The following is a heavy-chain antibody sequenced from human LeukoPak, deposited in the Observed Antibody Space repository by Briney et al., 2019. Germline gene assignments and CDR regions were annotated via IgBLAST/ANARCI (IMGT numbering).Heavy chain of an antibody. J-gene: IGHJ4*02. CDR2: INPGDGTT. V-gene: IGHV1-46*03. CDR1: GYTFPNDY. D-gene: IGHD6-6*01. CDR3: SKVGQLVFDY. Sequence: ASVKVSCKTSGYTFPNDYMHWVRQAPGQGLEWMGVINPGDGTTKYAQKFQGRVTTTRDTSTSTLYMELSSLRSEDTAMYYCSKVGQLVFDYWGQGTLVTVSS.